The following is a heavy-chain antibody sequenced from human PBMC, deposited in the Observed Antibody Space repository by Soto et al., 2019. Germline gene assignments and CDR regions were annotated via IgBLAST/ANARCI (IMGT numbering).Heavy chain of an antibody. CDR3: AHRESDREAY. V-gene: IGHV2-5*02. D-gene: IGHD3-10*01. Sequence: QITLKESGPPLVKPTQTLTLTCTFSGFSISTTWVGVGWIRQPPGKALEWLALIYWDDDKRYSPSLESRLTINKDTSKNQVVLTMTNMDPVDTGTYYCAHRESDREAYWGQGTLVTVSS. J-gene: IGHJ4*02. CDR2: IYWDDDK. CDR1: GFSISTTWVG.